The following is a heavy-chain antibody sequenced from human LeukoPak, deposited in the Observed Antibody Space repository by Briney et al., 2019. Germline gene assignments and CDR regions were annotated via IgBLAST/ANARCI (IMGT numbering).Heavy chain of an antibody. CDR2: IIPIFGTA. CDR3: ACWSPGGYYDILTGYYPNWFDP. Sequence: SVKVSCNASGGTFSSYAISWVRQAPGQGLEWMGGIIPIFGTANYAQKFQGRVTITADESTSTAYMELSSLRSEDTAVYYCACWSPGGYYDILTGYYPNWFDPWGQGTLVTVSS. V-gene: IGHV1-69*01. CDR1: GGTFSSYA. D-gene: IGHD3-9*01. J-gene: IGHJ5*02.